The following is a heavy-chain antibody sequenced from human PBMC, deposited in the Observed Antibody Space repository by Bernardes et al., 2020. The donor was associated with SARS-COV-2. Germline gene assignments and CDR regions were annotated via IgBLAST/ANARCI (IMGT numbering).Heavy chain of an antibody. CDR2: ISSSGTYI. D-gene: IGHD6-19*01. J-gene: IGHJ4*02. Sequence: GGSLRLSCAASGFTFSTYSMNWVRQAPGKGLEWVSSISSSGTYIYYADSVKGRFAISRDNGKNSLYLQMNSLRAEDTAVYYCARDPLAVAGQFDSWGRGTLVTVSS. CDR1: GFTFSTYS. CDR3: ARDPLAVAGQFDS. V-gene: IGHV3-21*01.